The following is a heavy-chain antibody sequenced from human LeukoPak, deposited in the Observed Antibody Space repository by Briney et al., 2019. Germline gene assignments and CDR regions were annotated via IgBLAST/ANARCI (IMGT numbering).Heavy chain of an antibody. D-gene: IGHD5-12*01. CDR1: GFTFGNFA. V-gene: IGHV3-23*01. CDR3: AKAEGHPWPSYCFDS. J-gene: IGHJ4*02. Sequence: GGSLKLSCEASGFTFGNFAMNWVRQVPGKGLEWVSDITGSGGNSYYANSVKGRFTIFRDNYKNMLFLQMNSLRAEDTAIYYCAKAEGHPWPSYCFDSWGRGTLVAVSS. CDR2: ITGSGGNS.